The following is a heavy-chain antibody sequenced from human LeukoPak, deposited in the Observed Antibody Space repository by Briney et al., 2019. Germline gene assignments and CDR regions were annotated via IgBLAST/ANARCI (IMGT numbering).Heavy chain of an antibody. CDR1: GGSISSYY. D-gene: IGHD1-26*01. CDR2: IYTSGST. Sequence: SETLSLTCTVSGGSISSYYWSWIRQPAGKGLEWIGRIYTSGSTNYNPSLKSRVTMSVDTSKNQFSLKLSSVTAADAAVYYCASPQGGWEQLPLLNYWGQGTLVTVSS. V-gene: IGHV4-4*07. CDR3: ASPQGGWEQLPLLNY. J-gene: IGHJ4*02.